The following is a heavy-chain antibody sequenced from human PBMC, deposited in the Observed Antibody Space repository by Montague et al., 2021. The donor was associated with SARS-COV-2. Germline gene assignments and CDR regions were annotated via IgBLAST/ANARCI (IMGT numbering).Heavy chain of an antibody. Sequence: SETLSLTCVVSGDSISTYNWCSRVRLPPGKRLEWVGEIYHTGSTNYKPPRKSRLSTSVDKSSNQFFLRVTFGTAAATATYYCARKGSGRSDLAYWGQGTLVTVSS. CDR3: ARKGSGRSDLAY. CDR2: IYHTGST. D-gene: IGHD1-26*01. V-gene: IGHV4-4*02. J-gene: IGHJ4*02. CDR1: GDSISTYNW.